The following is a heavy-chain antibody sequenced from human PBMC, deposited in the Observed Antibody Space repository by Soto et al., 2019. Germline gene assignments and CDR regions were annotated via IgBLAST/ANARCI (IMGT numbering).Heavy chain of an antibody. CDR3: AKDQRGWYYDLDYYYMDV. CDR1: GFTFSSYA. V-gene: IGHV3-23*01. Sequence: EVQLLESGGGLVQPGGSLRLSCAASGFTFSSYAMSWVRQAPGKGLEWVSAISGSGGSTYYADSVKGRFTISRDNSKNTLYPQMNSLRAEDTAVYYCAKDQRGWYYDLDYYYMDVWGKGTTVTVSS. J-gene: IGHJ6*03. CDR2: ISGSGGST. D-gene: IGHD3-3*01.